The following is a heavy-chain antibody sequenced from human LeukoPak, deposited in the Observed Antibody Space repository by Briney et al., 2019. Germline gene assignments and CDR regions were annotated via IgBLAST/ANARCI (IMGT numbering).Heavy chain of an antibody. CDR1: GFTFNAYG. V-gene: IGHV3-30*02. Sequence: GGSLRLSCAASGFTFNAYGMHWVRQSPGKGLEWVAFIVYDGSDKFYADSVKGRFTISRDNSKNTLSLQMNSLRTEDTAVYYCAKDPHTYCGSTNRYPYYFDSWGQGTLVTVSS. CDR3: AKDPHTYCGSTNRYPYYFDS. D-gene: IGHD2-2*01. CDR2: IVYDGSDK. J-gene: IGHJ4*02.